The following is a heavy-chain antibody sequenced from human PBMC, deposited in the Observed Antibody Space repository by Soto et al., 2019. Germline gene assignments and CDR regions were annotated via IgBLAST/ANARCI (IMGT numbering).Heavy chain of an antibody. D-gene: IGHD3-10*01. Sequence: PSETLSLTCTVSGGSISSYYWSWIRQPPGKGLEWIGYIYYSGSTNYNPSLKSRVTISVDTSKNQFSLKLSFVTAADTAVYYFARGVTLVRGVIHTPYFDYWGQGALVTVSS. CDR1: GGSISSYY. V-gene: IGHV4-59*12. J-gene: IGHJ4*02. CDR3: ARGVTLVRGVIHTPYFDY. CDR2: IYYSGST.